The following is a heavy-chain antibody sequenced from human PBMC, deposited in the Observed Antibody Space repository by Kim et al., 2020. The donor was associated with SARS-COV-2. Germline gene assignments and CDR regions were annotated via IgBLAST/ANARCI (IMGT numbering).Heavy chain of an antibody. V-gene: IGHV4-39*01. D-gene: IGHD3-10*01. Sequence: SETLSLTCSISGDSFGGSTYYWAWIRQPPGKRLEWIGSIYHTGATYHNPSFKSRILMSADTSKNQFSLNLYSVTAADTALYYCARHGRGSNWFDPWGRGIRDTVSS. CDR1: GDSFGGSTYY. CDR3: ARHGRGSNWFDP. J-gene: IGHJ5*02. CDR2: IYHTGAT.